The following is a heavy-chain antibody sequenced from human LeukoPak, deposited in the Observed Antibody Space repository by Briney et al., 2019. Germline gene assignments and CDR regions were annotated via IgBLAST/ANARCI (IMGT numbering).Heavy chain of an antibody. Sequence: SETLSLTYAVYGGSFSGYYWSWIRQPPGKGLEWIGEINHSGSTNYNPSLKSRVTISVDTSKNQFSLKLSSVTAADTAVYYCARSPYAVITTHFDYWGQGTLVTVSS. V-gene: IGHV4-34*01. D-gene: IGHD3-22*01. CDR2: INHSGST. J-gene: IGHJ4*02. CDR1: GGSFSGYY. CDR3: ARSPYAVITTHFDY.